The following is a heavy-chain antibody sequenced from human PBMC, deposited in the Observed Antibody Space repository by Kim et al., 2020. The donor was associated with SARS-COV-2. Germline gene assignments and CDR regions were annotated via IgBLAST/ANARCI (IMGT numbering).Heavy chain of an antibody. V-gene: IGHV3-15*01. Sequence: GGSLRLSCAASGFTFSNAWMSWVRQAPGKGLEWVGRIKSKTDGGTTDYAAPVKGRFTISRDDSKNTLYLQMNSLKTEDTAVYYCTTAPGSYSPVDAFDIRGQGTMVTVSS. CDR2: IKSKTDGGTT. J-gene: IGHJ3*02. CDR1: GFTFSNAW. D-gene: IGHD3-10*01. CDR3: TTAPGSYSPVDAFDI.